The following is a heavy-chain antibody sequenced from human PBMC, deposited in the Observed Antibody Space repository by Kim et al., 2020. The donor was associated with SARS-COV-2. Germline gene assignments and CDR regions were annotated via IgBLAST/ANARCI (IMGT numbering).Heavy chain of an antibody. Sequence: SETLSLTCAVYGGSFSGYYWSWIRQPPGKGLEWIGEINHSGSTNYNPSLKSRVTISVDTSKNQFSLKLSSVTAADTAVYYCARGSHYYGSGSYSGGDYWG. V-gene: IGHV4-34*01. CDR1: GGSFSGYY. D-gene: IGHD3-10*01. CDR3: ARGSHYYGSGSYSGGDY. J-gene: IGHJ4*01. CDR2: INHSGST.